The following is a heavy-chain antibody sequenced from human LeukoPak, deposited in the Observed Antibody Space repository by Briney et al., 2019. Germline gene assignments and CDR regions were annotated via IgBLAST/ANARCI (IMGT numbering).Heavy chain of an antibody. CDR2: IYETGST. J-gene: IGHJ4*02. CDR1: GVSLSSSSYY. V-gene: IGHV4-39*02. CDR3: ARDWNRYAY. D-gene: IGHD1-1*01. Sequence: SETLSLTCSVSGVSLSSSSYYWGRIRQPPGRGLEWIGNIYETGSTNYNPSLKSRVTISVDTSKNQFSLKLSSVTAADTAVYYCARDWNRYAYWGQGTLVTVSS.